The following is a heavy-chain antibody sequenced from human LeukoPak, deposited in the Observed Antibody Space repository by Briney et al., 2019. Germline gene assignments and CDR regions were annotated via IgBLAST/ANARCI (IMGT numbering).Heavy chain of an antibody. CDR2: IYTSGST. CDR1: GGSISSGSYY. D-gene: IGHD4-11*01. V-gene: IGHV4-61*02. CDR3: VRAVTGEYYFDN. J-gene: IGHJ4*02. Sequence: SETLSLTCTVSGGSISSGSYYWSWIRQPAGKGLEWIGRIYTSGSTNYNPSLKSRVTISVDTSKNQFSLNLTSVTAADTAVYYCVRAVTGEYYFDNWGQGTLVTVSS.